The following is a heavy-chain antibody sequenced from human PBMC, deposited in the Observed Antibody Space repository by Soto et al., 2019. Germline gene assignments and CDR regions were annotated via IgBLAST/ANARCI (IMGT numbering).Heavy chain of an antibody. CDR2: VGGSGGT. CDR3: AKSQSSLYYMDV. V-gene: IGHV3-23*01. Sequence: EVQVLESGGGLVQPGGSLRLSCVGSGFIFSNYALAWVRQAPGKGLEWVSGVGGSGGTYYADSVKGRYTISRDNSKNTLYLQMNSLRVEDTAVYYCAKSQSSLYYMDVGGKGPAVTVSS. CDR1: GFIFSNYA. J-gene: IGHJ6*03.